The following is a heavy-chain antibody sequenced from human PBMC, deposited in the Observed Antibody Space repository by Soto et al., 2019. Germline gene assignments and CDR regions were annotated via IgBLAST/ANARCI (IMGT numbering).Heavy chain of an antibody. D-gene: IGHD6-6*01. CDR2: ISHSGATI. CDR1: GFQFSSYE. V-gene: IGHV3-48*03. Sequence: EVQLAESGGGLVQPGGSLRLSCAASGFQFSSYEMNWVRQAPGKGLEWVAHISHSGATIFYTDSVKGRFTISRDNTNNSLSLQMNSLRADDTAIYYCARGAFWYTTSTTDDAFDVWGQGTVSPSLQ. CDR3: ARGAFWYTTSTTDDAFDV. J-gene: IGHJ3*01.